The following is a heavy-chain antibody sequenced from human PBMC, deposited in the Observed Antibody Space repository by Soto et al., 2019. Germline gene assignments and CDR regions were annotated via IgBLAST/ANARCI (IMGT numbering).Heavy chain of an antibody. V-gene: IGHV1-3*01. CDR3: ARADRIAVAGPFDY. D-gene: IGHD6-19*01. CDR1: GYTFTSYA. J-gene: IGHJ4*02. CDR2: INAGNGNT. Sequence: ASVKVSCKASGYTFTSYAMHWVRQAPGQGLEWMGWINAGNGNTKYSQKFQGRVTITRDTSASTAYMELSSLRSEDTAVYYCARADRIAVAGPFDYWGQGTLVTVSS.